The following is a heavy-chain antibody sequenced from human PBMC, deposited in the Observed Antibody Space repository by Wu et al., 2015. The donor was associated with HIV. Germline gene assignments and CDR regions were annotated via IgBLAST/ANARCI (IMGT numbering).Heavy chain of an antibody. CDR3: ARDMTYYYDNSGYYRLDY. CDR1: GGTFSSHP. CDR2: IIPRLGTT. J-gene: IGHJ4*02. V-gene: IGHV1-69*12. Sequence: QVHLVQSGAEVKKSGSSVKVSCQASGGTFSSHPISWVRQAPGQGLQWMGGIIPRLGTTNYAQIFQGRVTISADEFTTTAYMELTNLRSDDTAVYYCARDMTYYYDNSGYYRLDYWGQGTLVIVSS. D-gene: IGHD3-22*01.